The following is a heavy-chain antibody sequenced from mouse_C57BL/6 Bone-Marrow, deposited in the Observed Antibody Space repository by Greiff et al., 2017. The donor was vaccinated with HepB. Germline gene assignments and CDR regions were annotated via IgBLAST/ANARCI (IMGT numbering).Heavy chain of an antibody. D-gene: IGHD2-5*01. CDR2: ISSGSSTI. CDR1: GFTFSDYG. Sequence: VQLKESGGGLVKPGGSLKLSCAASGFTFSDYGMHWVRQAPEKGLEWVAYISSGSSTIYYADTVKGRFTISRDNAKNTLFLQMTSLRSEDTAMYYCARPYSNYVDYYAMDYWGQGTSVTVSS. CDR3: ARPYSNYVDYYAMDY. V-gene: IGHV5-17*01. J-gene: IGHJ4*01.